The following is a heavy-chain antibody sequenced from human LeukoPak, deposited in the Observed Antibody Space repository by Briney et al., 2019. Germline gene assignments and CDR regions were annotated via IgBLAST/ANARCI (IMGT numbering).Heavy chain of an antibody. CDR2: ISSSGTTI. J-gene: IGHJ4*02. CDR3: ARDLDGGNSFDY. CDR1: GFTFSNYE. Sequence: HPRGSPRLSCAASGFTFSNYEMNWVRQAPGKGLEWVSYISSSGTTIYYADSVKGRFTISRDNAKNSLYLQMNNLRAEDTAIYYCARDLDGGNSFDYWGQGTLVTV. V-gene: IGHV3-48*03. D-gene: IGHD4-23*01.